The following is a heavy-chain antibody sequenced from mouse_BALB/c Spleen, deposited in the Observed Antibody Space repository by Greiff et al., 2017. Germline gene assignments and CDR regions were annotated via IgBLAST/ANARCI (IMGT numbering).Heavy chain of an antibody. V-gene: IGHV14-3*02. Sequence: EVQLQESGAELVKPGASVKLSCTASGFNFKDTYMHWVKQRPEQGLEWIGRIDPANGNTKYDPKFQGKATITADTSSNTAYLQLSSLTSEDTAVYYCARDLYGYFDYWGQGTTLTVSS. CDR2: IDPANGNT. J-gene: IGHJ2*01. CDR3: ARDLYGYFDY. CDR1: GFNFKDTY. D-gene: IGHD1-1*01.